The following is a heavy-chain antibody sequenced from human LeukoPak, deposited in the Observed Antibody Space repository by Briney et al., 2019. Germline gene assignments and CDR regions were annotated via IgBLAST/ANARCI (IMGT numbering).Heavy chain of an antibody. Sequence: PSETLSLTCAVSDFSISNPYYWGWVRQPPGKGLEWIGNIYHSRNTYYNPSLKSRVTISVDTSKNQFSLRQNSVTAADTAVYYCARIEWGSVAALDDWYFDLWGRGTLVAVSS. V-gene: IGHV4-38-2*01. J-gene: IGHJ2*01. CDR3: ARIEWGSVAALDDWYFDL. CDR2: IYHSRNT. D-gene: IGHD6-6*01. CDR1: DFSISNPYY.